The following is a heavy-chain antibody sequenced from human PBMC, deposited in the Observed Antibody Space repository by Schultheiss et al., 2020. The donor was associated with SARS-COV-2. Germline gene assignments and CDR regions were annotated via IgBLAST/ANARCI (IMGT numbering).Heavy chain of an antibody. CDR3: ARARDSYYDSSGYYLDY. CDR2: ISWNSGSI. D-gene: IGHD3-22*01. J-gene: IGHJ4*02. CDR1: GFTFDDYA. Sequence: GGSLRLSCAASGFTFDDYAMHWVRQAPGKGLEWVSGISWNSGSIGYADSVKGRFTISRDNAKNSLYLQMNSLRAEDTAVYYCARARDSYYDSSGYYLDYWGQGTLVTVSS. V-gene: IGHV3-9*01.